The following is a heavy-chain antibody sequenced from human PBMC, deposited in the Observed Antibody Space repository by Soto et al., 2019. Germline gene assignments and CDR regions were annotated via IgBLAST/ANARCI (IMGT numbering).Heavy chain of an antibody. D-gene: IGHD6-19*01. CDR3: ARGAPGGGWYLGDYYYGMDV. CDR2: INPNSGGT. V-gene: IGHV1-2*04. J-gene: IGHJ6*02. CDR1: GYTFTGYY. Sequence: ASVKVPYKASGYTFTGYYMHWVRQAPGQGLEWMGWINPNSGGTNYAQKFQGWVTMTRDTSISTAYMELSRLRSDDTAVYYCARGAPGGGWYLGDYYYGMDVWGQGTTVTVSS.